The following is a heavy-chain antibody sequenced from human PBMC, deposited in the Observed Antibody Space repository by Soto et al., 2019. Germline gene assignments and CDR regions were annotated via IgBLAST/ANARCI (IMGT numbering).Heavy chain of an antibody. CDR1: GYSFTSYW. Sequence: PGESLKISCKGSGYSFTSYWIGWVRQMPGKGLEWMGIIYPGDSDTRYSPSFQGQVTISADKSISTAYLQWSSLKASDTAMYYCARAGRDMVFDYDFWPGDPLFDYWGQGTLVTVSS. J-gene: IGHJ4*02. CDR2: IYPGDSDT. CDR3: ARAGRDMVFDYDFWPGDPLFDY. V-gene: IGHV5-51*01. D-gene: IGHD3-3*01.